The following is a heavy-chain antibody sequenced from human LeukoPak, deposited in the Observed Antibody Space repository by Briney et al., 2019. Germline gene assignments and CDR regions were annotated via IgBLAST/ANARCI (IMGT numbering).Heavy chain of an antibody. Sequence: PSETLSLTCTVSGGSISSSAFYWGWIRQPQGKGLEWLGSIYDSGNEFYNPSLKSRVTISADTSKNQFSLKLNSVTAADTAMYYCARQISDYYYYYMDVWGEGITVTVSS. D-gene: IGHD2/OR15-2a*01. CDR1: GGSISSSAFY. CDR3: ARQISDYYYYYMDV. CDR2: IYDSGNE. V-gene: IGHV4-39*01. J-gene: IGHJ6*03.